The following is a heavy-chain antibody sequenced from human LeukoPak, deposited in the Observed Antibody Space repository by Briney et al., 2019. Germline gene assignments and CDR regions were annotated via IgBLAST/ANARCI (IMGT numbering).Heavy chain of an antibody. Sequence: GRSLRLSCAASGFTFSSYGMHWVRQAPGKGLEWVAVIWYDGSNKHYADSVKGRFTISRDNSKNTLYLQMNSLRAEDTAVYYCARDRNGMDVWGKGATVTVSS. V-gene: IGHV3-33*01. J-gene: IGHJ6*04. D-gene: IGHD1-14*01. CDR2: IWYDGSNK. CDR3: ARDRNGMDV. CDR1: GFTFSSYG.